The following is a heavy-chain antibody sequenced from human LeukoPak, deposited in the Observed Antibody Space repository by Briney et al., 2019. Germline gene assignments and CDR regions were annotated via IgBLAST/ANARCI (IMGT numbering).Heavy chain of an antibody. V-gene: IGHV1-18*01. D-gene: IGHD2-2*01. Sequence: ASVKVSCKASGYTFTSYGISWVRQAPGQGLEWMGWISAYNGNTNHAQKLQGRVTMTTDTSTSTAYMELRSLRSDDTAVYYCARVSRVIVVVPAATRGWFDPWGQGTLVTVSS. CDR2: ISAYNGNT. J-gene: IGHJ5*02. CDR1: GYTFTSYG. CDR3: ARVSRVIVVVPAATRGWFDP.